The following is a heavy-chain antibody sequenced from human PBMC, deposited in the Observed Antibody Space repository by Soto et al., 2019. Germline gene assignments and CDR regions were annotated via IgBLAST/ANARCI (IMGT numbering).Heavy chain of an antibody. J-gene: IGHJ4*02. D-gene: IGHD5-18*01. CDR2: IYPGDSDT. CDR3: VRQGTAMDEIRFDY. Sequence: PGESLKISCKGSGCSFTSYWIGWVRQMPGKGLEWMGIIYPGDSDTRYSPSFQGQVTISADKSISTAYLHWSSLKASDTALYFCVRQGTAMDEIRFDYWGQGTLVTVSS. CDR1: GCSFTSYW. V-gene: IGHV5-51*01.